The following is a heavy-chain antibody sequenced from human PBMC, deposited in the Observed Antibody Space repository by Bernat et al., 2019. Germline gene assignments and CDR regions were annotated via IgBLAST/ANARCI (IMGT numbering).Heavy chain of an antibody. J-gene: IGHJ3*02. CDR3: ATWTNIAVAGTGAFDI. CDR1: GFTVSSNY. CDR2: IYSGGST. V-gene: IGHV3-53*04. Sequence: EVQLVESGGGLVQPGGSLRLSCAASGFTVSSNYMSWVRQAPGKRLEWVSVIYSGGSTYYADSVKGRFTISRHNSKNTLYLQMNSLRAEDTAVYYCATWTNIAVAGTGAFDIWGQGTMVTVSS. D-gene: IGHD6-19*01.